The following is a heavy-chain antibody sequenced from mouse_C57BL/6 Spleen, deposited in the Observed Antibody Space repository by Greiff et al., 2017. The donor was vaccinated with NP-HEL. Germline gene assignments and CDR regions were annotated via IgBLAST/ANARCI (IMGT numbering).Heavy chain of an antibody. CDR2: IDPEDGDT. V-gene: IGHV14-1*01. CDR1: GFNIKDYY. D-gene: IGHD3-1*01. Sequence: EVQLQESGAELVRPGASVKLSCTASGFNIKDYYMHWVKQRPEQGLEWIGRIDPEDGDTEYAPKFQGKATMTAYTSSNRAYLQLSSLTSEDTAVYYYTTRAGFAYWGQGTLVTVSA. CDR3: TTRAGFAY. J-gene: IGHJ3*01.